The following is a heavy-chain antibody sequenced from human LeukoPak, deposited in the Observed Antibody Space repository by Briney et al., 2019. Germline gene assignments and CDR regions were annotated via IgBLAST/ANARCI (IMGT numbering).Heavy chain of an antibody. CDR3: ARQDGNSKYYFDY. CDR2: IYPGDSAT. D-gene: IGHD1-1*01. CDR1: GYRFTIYW. V-gene: IGHV5-51*01. Sequence: GESLKISCEGSGYRFTIYWIGWVRQMPGKGLEWMGIIYPGDSATRYRPSFQGQVTISVDKSISTAYLQWSSLKASDTAMYYCARQDGNSKYYFDYWGQGTLVTVSS. J-gene: IGHJ4*02.